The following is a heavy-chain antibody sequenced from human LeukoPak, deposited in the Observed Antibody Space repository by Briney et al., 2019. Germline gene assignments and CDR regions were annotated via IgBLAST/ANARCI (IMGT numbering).Heavy chain of an antibody. CDR2: INHSGST. CDR1: GGSFSGYS. D-gene: IGHD2-2*01. V-gene: IGHV4-34*01. CDR3: ARGGQSCSSTSGCGAWFDP. J-gene: IGHJ5*02. Sequence: SETLSLTCAVYGGSFSGYSWSWSRQPPGKGLEWIGEINHSGSTNYNPSLKSRVTISVATSKNQFSLKLSSVTAADTAVYYCARGGQSCSSTSGCGAWFDPWGQGTLVTVSS.